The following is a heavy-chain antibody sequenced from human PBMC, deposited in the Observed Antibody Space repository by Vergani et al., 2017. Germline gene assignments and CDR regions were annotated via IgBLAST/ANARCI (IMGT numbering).Heavy chain of an antibody. CDR1: GGTFSSYT. CDR3: ARDPHYDSPHVVAFDI. D-gene: IGHD3-3*01. V-gene: IGHV1-69*08. J-gene: IGHJ3*02. Sequence: QVQLVQSGAEVKKPGSSVKVSCKASGGTFSSYTISWVRQAPGQGREWMGRIIPIFGIANYAQKFQGRVTITADKSTSTAYIELSSLRSAYTAVYYCARDPHYDSPHVVAFDIWGQGTMVTVAS. CDR2: IIPIFGIA.